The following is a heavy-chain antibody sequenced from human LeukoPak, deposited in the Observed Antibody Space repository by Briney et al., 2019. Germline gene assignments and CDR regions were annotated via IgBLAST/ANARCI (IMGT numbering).Heavy chain of an antibody. J-gene: IGHJ6*02. D-gene: IGHD4-17*01. CDR2: INSSGRPT. Sequence: PAGSLTLSCAGSGCIFSRYVLIWLRQPPGKGLEGVAYINSSGRPTPYADPVEGRFTISRANDKTSLYLQMNSLRAEDTAVYYCAKDGSGGDYDFPHVMAVWGQGTTVTVSS. V-gene: IGHV3-48*03. CDR1: GCIFSRYV. CDR3: AKDGSGGDYDFPHVMAV.